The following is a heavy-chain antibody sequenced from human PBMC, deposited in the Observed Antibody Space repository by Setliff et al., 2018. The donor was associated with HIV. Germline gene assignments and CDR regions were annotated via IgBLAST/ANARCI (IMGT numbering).Heavy chain of an antibody. CDR1: GYTFTGYY. CDR2: ITPHSGAT. J-gene: IGHJ4*02. Sequence: VKVSCKASGYTFTGYYIHWVRQAPGQGLEWMGWITPHSGATDYAQKFQRRVTMTRDTSTNTAYMELGRLRSDDTAVYFCARKSLTGTIDSWGQGTLVTVSS. D-gene: IGHD1-20*01. CDR3: ARKSLTGTIDS. V-gene: IGHV1-2*02.